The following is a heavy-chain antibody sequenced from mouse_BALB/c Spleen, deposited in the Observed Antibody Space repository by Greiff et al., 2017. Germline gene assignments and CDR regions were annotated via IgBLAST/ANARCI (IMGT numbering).Heavy chain of an antibody. V-gene: IGHV14-3*02. Sequence: EVQVVESGAELVKPGASVKLSCTASGFNIKDTYMHWVKQRPEQGLEWIGRIDPANGNTKYDPKFQGKATITADTSSNTAYLQLSSLTSEDTAVYYCASGVMITYAMDYWGQGTSVTVSS. CDR3: ASGVMITYAMDY. CDR1: GFNIKDTY. CDR2: IDPANGNT. D-gene: IGHD2-4*01. J-gene: IGHJ4*01.